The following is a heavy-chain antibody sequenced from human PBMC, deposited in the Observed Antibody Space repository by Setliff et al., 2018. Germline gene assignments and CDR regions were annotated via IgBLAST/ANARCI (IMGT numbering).Heavy chain of an antibody. CDR1: GFTFTNYA. CDR3: AALRGSDEPFDY. V-gene: IGHV3-23*01. D-gene: IGHD3-16*01. J-gene: IGHJ4*02. CDR2: ISGDGDST. Sequence: PGGSLRLSCAASGFTFTNYAMNWVRQAPGKGLEWVSTISGDGDSTYYADSVMGRFTISRDNSKNSLYLQLNSLRVEDTAVYYCAALRGSDEPFDYWGQGTLVTVSS.